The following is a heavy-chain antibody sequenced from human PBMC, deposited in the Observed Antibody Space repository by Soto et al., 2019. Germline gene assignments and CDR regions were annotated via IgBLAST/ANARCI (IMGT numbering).Heavy chain of an antibody. CDR3: ARVGSRDAYNYVLDH. D-gene: IGHD5-18*01. CDR2: VISASGSV. Sequence: QVQVVQSGAEVKKPGSSVKISCKASGRIFSSFPTSWVRQVPGQGLEWVGGVISASGSVTYAPKFQGRVTITAVNSAGIGYMELTSLTSEDTAIYYCARVGSRDAYNYVLDHWGPGIMVTVSS. CDR1: GRIFSSFP. J-gene: IGHJ1*01. V-gene: IGHV1-69*06.